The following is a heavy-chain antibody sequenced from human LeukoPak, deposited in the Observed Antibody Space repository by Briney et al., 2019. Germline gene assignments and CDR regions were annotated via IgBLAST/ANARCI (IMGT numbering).Heavy chain of an antibody. V-gene: IGHV3-23*01. CDR2: LCGSGGST. J-gene: IGHJ6*03. D-gene: IGHD3-10*01. CDR3: AKDLFSGSGRAGNMDV. Sequence: GGSLRLSCAASGFTFSSYAMCWVRQAPGEGVEWVSALCGSGGSTYYADSVKGRFTISRDNSKNTLYLQMNSLRAEDTAVYYCAKDLFSGSGRAGNMDVWGKGTTVTVSS. CDR1: GFTFSSYA.